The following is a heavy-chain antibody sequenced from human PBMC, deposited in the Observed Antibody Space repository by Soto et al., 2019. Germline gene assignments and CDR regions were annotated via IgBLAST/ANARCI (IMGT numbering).Heavy chain of an antibody. Sequence: XETLSLTCTVSGISISSYYWSWIRQPPGKGLEWIGHIYYNGNSEYNPSLKSRVTMSTDTSKNQFSLKLSSVTAADTAVYYCVRDRWLDVWGQGILVTVSS. V-gene: IGHV4-59*01. J-gene: IGHJ4*02. CDR3: VRDRWLDV. CDR1: GISISSYY. D-gene: IGHD6-19*01. CDR2: IYYNGNS.